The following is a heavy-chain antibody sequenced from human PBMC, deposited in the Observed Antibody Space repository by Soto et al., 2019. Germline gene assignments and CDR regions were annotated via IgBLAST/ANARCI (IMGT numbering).Heavy chain of an antibody. CDR2: IYHNGST. V-gene: IGHV4-30-2*01. CDR3: ARSSLPDYYDSSGYYVDY. D-gene: IGHD3-22*01. J-gene: IGHJ4*02. Sequence: SETLSLTCAVSGGSISSGGYSWSWIRQPPGKGLEWIGYIYHNGSTYYNPSLKSRVTISVDRSKNQFSLKLSSVTAADTAVYYCARSSLPDYYDSSGYYVDYWGQGTLVTVSS. CDR1: GGSISSGGYS.